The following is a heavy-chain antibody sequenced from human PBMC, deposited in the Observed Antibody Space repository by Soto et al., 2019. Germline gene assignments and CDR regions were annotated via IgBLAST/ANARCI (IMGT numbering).Heavy chain of an antibody. Sequence: VGSLRLSCAASGFTFSSYAMSWVRQAPGKGLEWVSAISGSGGSTYYADSVKGRFTISRDNSKNTLYLQMNSLRAEDTAVYYCAKSHEFGVVILYYFDYWGQGTLVTVSS. CDR3: AKSHEFGVVILYYFDY. J-gene: IGHJ4*02. V-gene: IGHV3-23*01. CDR2: ISGSGGST. D-gene: IGHD3-3*01. CDR1: GFTFSSYA.